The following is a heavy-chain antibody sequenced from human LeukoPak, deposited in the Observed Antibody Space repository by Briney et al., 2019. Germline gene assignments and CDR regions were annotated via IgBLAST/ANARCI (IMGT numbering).Heavy chain of an antibody. V-gene: IGHV3-30*18. CDR3: AKELGFDY. CDR1: GFTFSSYG. J-gene: IGHJ4*02. CDR2: ISYDGSNK. Sequence: PGGSLRLSCAASGFTFSSYGMPWVRQAPGKGLEWVAVISYDGSNKYYADSVKGRFTISRDNSKNTLYLQMNSLRAEDTAVYYCAKELGFDYWGQGTLVTVSS.